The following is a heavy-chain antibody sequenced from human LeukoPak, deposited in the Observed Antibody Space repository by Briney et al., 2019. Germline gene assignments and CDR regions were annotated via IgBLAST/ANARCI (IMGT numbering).Heavy chain of an antibody. CDR3: AIEITMVRGVKFDY. CDR1: GYTFTGYY. Sequence: ASVKVSCKASGYTFTGYYMHRVRQAPGQGLEWMGWINPNSGGTNYAQKFQGRVTMTRDTSISTAYMELSRLRSDDTAVYYCAIEITMVRGVKFDYWGQGTLVTVSS. D-gene: IGHD3-10*01. CDR2: INPNSGGT. V-gene: IGHV1-2*02. J-gene: IGHJ4*02.